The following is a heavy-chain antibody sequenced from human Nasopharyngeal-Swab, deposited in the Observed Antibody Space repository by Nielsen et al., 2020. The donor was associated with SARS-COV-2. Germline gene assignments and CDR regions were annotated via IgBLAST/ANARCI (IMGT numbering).Heavy chain of an antibody. CDR1: GGSISSYY. CDR2: IYYSGST. D-gene: IGHD3-22*01. Sequence: SETLSLTCTVSGGSISSYYWSWIRQPPGKGLEGIGYIYYSGSTYYNPSLKSRVTISVDTSKNQFSLKLSSVTAADTAVYYCASTYYYDSSGYGGMDVWGQGTTVTVSS. CDR3: ASTYYYDSSGYGGMDV. J-gene: IGHJ6*02. V-gene: IGHV4-59*04.